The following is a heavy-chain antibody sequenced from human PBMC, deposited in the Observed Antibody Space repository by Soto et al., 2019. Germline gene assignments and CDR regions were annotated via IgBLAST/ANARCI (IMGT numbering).Heavy chain of an antibody. D-gene: IGHD2-15*01. CDR2: IIPILGIA. CDR1: GCTFSSYS. J-gene: IGHJ3*02. Sequence: EASVKVSCKSSGCTFSSYSISWARQAPGQGLEWMGRIIPILGIANYAQKFQGRVTITADKSTSTAYMELSSLRSEDTAVYYCARTMVYCSGGSCYDAFDIWGQGTMVTVSS. CDR3: ARTMVYCSGGSCYDAFDI. V-gene: IGHV1-69*02.